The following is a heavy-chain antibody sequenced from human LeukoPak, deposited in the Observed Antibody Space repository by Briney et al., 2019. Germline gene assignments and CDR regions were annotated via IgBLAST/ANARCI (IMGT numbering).Heavy chain of an antibody. J-gene: IGHJ4*02. CDR2: ISAYNGNT. CDR1: GYTFTSYG. D-gene: IGHD3-22*01. CDR3: ARGILVYYDSSGHPFDY. Sequence: ASVKVSCKASGYTFTSYGISWVRQAPGQGLEWMGWISAYNGNTNYAQKLQGRVTMTTDTSTSTAYMELRSLRSDDTAVYYCARGILVYYDSSGHPFDYWGQGTLVTVSS. V-gene: IGHV1-18*01.